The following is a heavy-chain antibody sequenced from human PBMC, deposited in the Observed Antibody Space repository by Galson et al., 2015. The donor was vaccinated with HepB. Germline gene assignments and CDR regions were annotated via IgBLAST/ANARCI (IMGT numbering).Heavy chain of an antibody. J-gene: IGHJ6*02. CDR2: ISSSGSTI. CDR1: GFTFSDYY. V-gene: IGHV3-11*01. CDR3: ARETDTAMVIYGMDV. Sequence: LRLSCAASGFTFSDYYMSWIRQAPGKGLEWASYISSSGSTIYYADSVKGRFTISGDNAKNSLYLQMNSLRAEDTAVYYCARETDTAMVIYGMDVWGQGTTVTVSS. D-gene: IGHD5-18*01.